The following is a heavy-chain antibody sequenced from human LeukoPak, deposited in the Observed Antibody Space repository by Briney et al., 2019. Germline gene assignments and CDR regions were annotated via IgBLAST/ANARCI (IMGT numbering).Heavy chain of an antibody. CDR1: GESISSHY. J-gene: IGHJ4*02. CDR2: IYTSGST. V-gene: IGHV4-4*07. CDR3: ARGYGSGSYYPHSFDY. Sequence: SETLSLTCNVSGESISSHYWSWTRQSPGKGLEWIGRIYTSGSTNYNPSLKSRVTMSVDTSKNQFSLKLSSVTAADTAVYYCARGYGSGSYYPHSFDYWGQGTLVTVSS. D-gene: IGHD3-10*01.